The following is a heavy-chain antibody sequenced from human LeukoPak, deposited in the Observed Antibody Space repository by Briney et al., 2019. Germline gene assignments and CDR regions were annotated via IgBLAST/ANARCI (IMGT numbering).Heavy chain of an antibody. V-gene: IGHV1-18*01. CDR2: ISAYNGNT. D-gene: IGHD2-2*01. J-gene: IGHJ4*02. CDR3: ARGDYCSSTSCYVRFDY. CDR1: GYTFTSYG. Sequence: ASVKVSCKASGYTFTSYGISWVRQAPGQGLEWMGWISAYNGNTNYAQKLQGRVTMTTDTSTSTAYMELRSLRSEDTAVYYCARGDYCSSTSCYVRFDYWGQGTLVTVSS.